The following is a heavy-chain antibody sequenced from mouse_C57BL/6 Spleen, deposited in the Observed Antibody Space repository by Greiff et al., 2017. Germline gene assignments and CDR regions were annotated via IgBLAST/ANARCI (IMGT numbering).Heavy chain of an antibody. CDR1: GFTFSDYG. J-gene: IGHJ3*01. V-gene: IGHV5-17*01. Sequence: EVQGVESGGGLVKPGGSLKLSCAASGFTFSDYGMHWVRQAPEKGLEWVAYISSGSSTNYYADTVKGRFTITRDNAKNTLFLQMTSLGSEDTAMYYCARGGDYVFAYWGQGTLVTVAA. CDR2: ISSGSSTN. D-gene: IGHD2-4*01. CDR3: ARGGDYVFAY.